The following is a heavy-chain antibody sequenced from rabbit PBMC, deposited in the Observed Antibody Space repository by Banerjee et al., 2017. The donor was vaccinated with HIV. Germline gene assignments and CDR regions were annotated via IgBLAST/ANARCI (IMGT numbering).Heavy chain of an antibody. CDR1: GFDISSNYW. V-gene: IGHV1S45*01. Sequence: QEPLKESGGGLVTPGGNLTLTCTASGFDISSNYWICWVRQAPGKGLELIACIYAGSSGNTVYASWAKGRFTISKTSSTTVTLQMTSLTAADTATYFCARDLAGVIGWNFDLWGPGTLVTVS. CDR3: ARDLAGVIGWNFDL. D-gene: IGHD4-1*01. CDR2: IYAGSSGNT. J-gene: IGHJ4*01.